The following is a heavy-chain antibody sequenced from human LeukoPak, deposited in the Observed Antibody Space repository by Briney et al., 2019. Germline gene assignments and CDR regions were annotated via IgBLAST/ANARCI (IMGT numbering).Heavy chain of an antibody. Sequence: KASETLSLTCTVSGASISGYYWTWIRQPPGKGLEWIGQMYYSANTNYNPSLKSRVTMSVDTSKNQFSLKLSSVTAADTAVYYCARLDDGSGCYYLNWYFDLWGRGTLVTVSS. J-gene: IGHJ2*01. CDR3: ARLDDGSGCYYLNWYFDL. CDR1: GASISGYY. CDR2: MYYSANT. D-gene: IGHD3-22*01. V-gene: IGHV4-59*01.